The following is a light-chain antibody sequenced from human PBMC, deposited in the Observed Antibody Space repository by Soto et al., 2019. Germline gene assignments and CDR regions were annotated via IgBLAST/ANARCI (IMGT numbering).Light chain of an antibody. J-gene: IGKJ1*01. CDR3: QQYKIGPRT. CDR1: QSLXSK. V-gene: IGKV3D-15*01. Sequence: EIVLTQSAATLSLSPGERATLSCRASQSLXSKFAWYQPKPGLAPRILXDDASSSATGSPDRLSGSGSGTEFTLTISSLQSEYCAVYYWQQYKIGPRTFGQGTKVDIK. CDR2: DAS.